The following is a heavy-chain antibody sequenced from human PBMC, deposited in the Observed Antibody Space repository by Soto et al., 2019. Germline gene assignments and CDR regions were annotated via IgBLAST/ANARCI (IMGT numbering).Heavy chain of an antibody. Sequence: PSETLSLTCAVSGGSISSSNWWNWVRQPPGKGLEWIGEIHHGGSTNYNPSLKSRVTISVDKSKNQFSLKLNSVTAADTAVYYCARVRQGCSSTSCYFDPWGQGTLVTVSS. J-gene: IGHJ5*02. CDR1: GGSISSSNW. D-gene: IGHD2-2*01. CDR2: IHHGGST. V-gene: IGHV4-4*02. CDR3: ARVRQGCSSTSCYFDP.